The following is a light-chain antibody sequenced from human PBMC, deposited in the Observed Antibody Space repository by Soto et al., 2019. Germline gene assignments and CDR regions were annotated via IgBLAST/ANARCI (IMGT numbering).Light chain of an antibody. J-gene: IGKJ1*01. Sequence: DIQMTQSPSTLSASVGDRVTITCRASQSIGDWLAWYQQKPGKAPKLLIYRASHLESGVPSRFSASGSGTEFSLTINSLQADDFATYYCQQYHIYSWTFGQGTKVDI. CDR2: RAS. V-gene: IGKV1-5*03. CDR3: QQYHIYSWT. CDR1: QSIGDW.